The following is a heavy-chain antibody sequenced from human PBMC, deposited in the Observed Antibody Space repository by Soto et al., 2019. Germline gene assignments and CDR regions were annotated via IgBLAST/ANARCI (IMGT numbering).Heavy chain of an antibody. CDR1: GFSLSTSGVG. CDR2: IYWDDDK. CDR3: AHRPSYCSGGSCYSGFDY. D-gene: IGHD2-15*01. Sequence: QITLKESGPTLVKPTQTLTLTCTFSGFSLSTSGVGVGWIRQPPEKALEWLALIYWDDDKRYSPSLKSRLTITKDTSKNQVVLTMTNIDHVDTATYYCAHRPSYCSGGSCYSGFDYWGQGTLVTVSS. J-gene: IGHJ4*02. V-gene: IGHV2-5*02.